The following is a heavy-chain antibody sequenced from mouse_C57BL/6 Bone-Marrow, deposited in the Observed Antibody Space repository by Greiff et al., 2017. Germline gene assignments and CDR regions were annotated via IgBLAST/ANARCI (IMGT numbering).Heavy chain of an antibody. D-gene: IGHD2-5*01. J-gene: IGHJ1*03. CDR2: IYPGSGST. Sequence: VQLQQPGAELVKPGASVKMSCKASGYTFTSYWITWVKQRPGQGLGWIGDIYPGSGSTNYNEKFQGKATLTVDTSSSTAYMQLSSLTSEDSAVYYCARPCYSNGWYFDVWGTGTTVTVSS. V-gene: IGHV1-55*01. CDR3: ARPCYSNGWYFDV. CDR1: GYTFTSYW.